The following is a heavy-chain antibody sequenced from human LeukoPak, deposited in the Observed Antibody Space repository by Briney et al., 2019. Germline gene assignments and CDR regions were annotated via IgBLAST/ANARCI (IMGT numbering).Heavy chain of an antibody. CDR2: ISSDGNTK. CDR1: GFTFSSYA. CDR3: ARRRIVGSTDDAFDI. D-gene: IGHD1-26*01. V-gene: IGHV3-30-3*01. J-gene: IGHJ3*02. Sequence: GGSLRLSCAASGFTFSSYAMHWVRQAPGKGLEWAAVISSDGNTKYYADSVEGRFTISRDNSNNTLYLQMNTLGADDTAIYYCARRRIVGSTDDAFDIWGQRTMVTLSS.